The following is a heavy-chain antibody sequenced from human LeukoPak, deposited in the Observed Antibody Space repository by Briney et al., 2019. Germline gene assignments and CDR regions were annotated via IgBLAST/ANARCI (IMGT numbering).Heavy chain of an antibody. Sequence: GGSLRLSCATFGFTLSNYEMNWVRLTPGKGLEWISYITKGGATVLYAESVKGRFTISRDNASNSLYLQMNSLRAEDTAFYFCARLSVAVTRRFDLWGQGTLVTVSS. CDR3: ARLSVAVTRRFDL. CDR2: ITKGGATV. J-gene: IGHJ5*02. D-gene: IGHD6-19*01. CDR1: GFTLSNYE. V-gene: IGHV3-48*03.